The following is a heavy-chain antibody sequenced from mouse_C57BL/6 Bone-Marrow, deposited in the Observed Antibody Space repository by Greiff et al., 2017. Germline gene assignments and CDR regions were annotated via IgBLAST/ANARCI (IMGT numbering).Heavy chain of an antibody. CDR3: ARLAVRYFDV. CDR1: GFTFSDYG. CDR2: ISNLAYSI. V-gene: IGHV5-15*01. D-gene: IGHD2-13*01. J-gene: IGHJ1*03. Sequence: EVKVVESGGGLVQPGGSLKLSCAASGFTFSDYGMAWVRQAPRKGPEWVAFISNLAYSIYYADTVTGRFTISRENAKNTLYLEMSSLRSEDTAMYYCARLAVRYFDVWGTGTTVTVSS.